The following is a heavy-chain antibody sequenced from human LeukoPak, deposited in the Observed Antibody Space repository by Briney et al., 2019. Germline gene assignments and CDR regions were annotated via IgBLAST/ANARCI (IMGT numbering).Heavy chain of an antibody. D-gene: IGHD3-10*01. J-gene: IGHJ4*02. Sequence: ASVKVSCKASGYTFTSYGISWVRQAPGQGLEWIGWISAYNGNTNYAQKLQGRVTMTTDTSTSTAYMELRSLRSDDTAVYYCARGSVYYHGRLHADYWGQGTLVTVSS. CDR1: GYTFTSYG. CDR2: ISAYNGNT. V-gene: IGHV1-18*01. CDR3: ARGSVYYHGRLHADY.